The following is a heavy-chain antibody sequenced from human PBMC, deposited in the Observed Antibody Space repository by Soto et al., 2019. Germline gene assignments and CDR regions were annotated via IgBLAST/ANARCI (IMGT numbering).Heavy chain of an antibody. Sequence: QVQLQESGPGQVKPSETLALTCTVSGGSINSYCWSWIRQPPGKGLEWIAYIFDSGNANYNPSLKSRVTISVDTSKNQFSLKLTSVTAADTAVYYCARHRRTTVAKFYFDNWGQGALVTVSS. J-gene: IGHJ4*02. V-gene: IGHV4-59*08. D-gene: IGHD4-4*01. CDR3: ARHRRTTVAKFYFDN. CDR1: GGSINSYC. CDR2: IFDSGNA.